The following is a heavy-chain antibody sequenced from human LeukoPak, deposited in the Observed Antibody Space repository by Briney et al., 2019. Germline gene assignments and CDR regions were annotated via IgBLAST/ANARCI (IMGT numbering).Heavy chain of an antibody. CDR1: GGTFSSYA. CDR2: IIPIFGTA. V-gene: IGHV1-69*05. Sequence: ASVKVSCKASGGTFSSYAISWVRQAPGQGLEWMGGIIPIFGTANYAQKLQGRVTMTTDTSTSTAYMELRSLRSDDTAVYYCARVEDTSGAFDIWGQATMVTVSS. CDR3: ARVEDTSGAFDI. J-gene: IGHJ3*02. D-gene: IGHD1-1*01.